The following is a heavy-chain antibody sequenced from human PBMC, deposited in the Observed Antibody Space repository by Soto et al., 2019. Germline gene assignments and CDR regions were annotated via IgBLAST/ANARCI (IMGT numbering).Heavy chain of an antibody. D-gene: IGHD1-1*01. CDR3: AKGTWKDWDLNWFDP. V-gene: IGHV3-43*01. Sequence: QPGGSLRLSCAASGFTFDDYTMHWVRQAPGKGLEWVSLISWDGGSTYYADSVKGRFTISRDNSKNSLYLQMNSLRTEDTALYYCAKGTWKDWDLNWFDPWGQGTLVTVSS. CDR1: GFTFDDYT. J-gene: IGHJ5*02. CDR2: ISWDGGST.